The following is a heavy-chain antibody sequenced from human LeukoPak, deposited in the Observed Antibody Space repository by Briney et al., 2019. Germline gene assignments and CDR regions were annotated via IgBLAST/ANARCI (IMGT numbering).Heavy chain of an antibody. Sequence: ASVKVSCKASGYTFTSYGISWVRQAPGQGLEWMGWISAYNGNTYYAQKLQGRVTMTTDTSTSTAYMELRSLRSDDTAVYYCARDRLWFGELFGTPKYYYGMDVWGQGTTVTVSS. CDR1: GYTFTSYG. CDR2: ISAYNGNT. D-gene: IGHD3-10*01. CDR3: ARDRLWFGELFGTPKYYYGMDV. J-gene: IGHJ6*02. V-gene: IGHV1-18*01.